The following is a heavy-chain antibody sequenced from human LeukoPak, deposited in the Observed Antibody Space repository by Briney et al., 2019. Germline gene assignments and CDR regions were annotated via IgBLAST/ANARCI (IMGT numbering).Heavy chain of an antibody. J-gene: IGHJ6*03. V-gene: IGHV3-74*01. CDR2: ISSDGTNT. Sequence: GGSLILSCAASGFTFSSSWMHWVRPVPGTGPVWVSRISSDGTNTYYADSVKGRFSISRDNAKNTLYLQMNSLRAEDTAIYYCARVYYYYYMDVWGKGTTVTVSS. CDR3: ARVYYYYYMDV. CDR1: GFTFSSSW.